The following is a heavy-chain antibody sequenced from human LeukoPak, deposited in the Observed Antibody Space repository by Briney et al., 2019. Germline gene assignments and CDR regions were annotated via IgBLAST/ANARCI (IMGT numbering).Heavy chain of an antibody. Sequence: PGGSLRLSCAASRFTFSSYSMNWIRQAPGKGLEWVSAISSRSSYKYYADSVKGRFTVSRDNAKNSLYLQMSSLRAEDTAVYYCARAVAMASLDYWGQGTLVTVSS. CDR1: RFTFSSYS. CDR3: ARAVAMASLDY. CDR2: ISSRSSYK. V-gene: IGHV3-21*04. J-gene: IGHJ4*02. D-gene: IGHD5-18*01.